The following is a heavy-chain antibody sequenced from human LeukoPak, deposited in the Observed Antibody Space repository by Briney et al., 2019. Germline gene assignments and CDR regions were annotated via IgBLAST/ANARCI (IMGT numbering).Heavy chain of an antibody. D-gene: IGHD3-9*01. CDR2: IDPSDSYT. J-gene: IGHJ4*02. V-gene: IGHV5-10-1*01. CDR3: ARQHPLTGYYWVY. Sequence: GESLKISCKGSGYSFTSYWISWVRQTPGKGLEWMGRIDPSDSYTNYSPSFQGHVTISADKSISTAYLQWSSLKASDTAMYYCARQHPLTGYYWVYWGQGTLVTVSS. CDR1: GYSFTSYW.